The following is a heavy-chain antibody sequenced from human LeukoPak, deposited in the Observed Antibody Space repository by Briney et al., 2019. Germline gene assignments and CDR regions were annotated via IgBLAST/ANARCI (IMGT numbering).Heavy chain of an antibody. J-gene: IGHJ3*02. CDR2: ISGSSST. CDR3: VKAHSSSAYDAFDI. Sequence: GGSLRLSCAASGFTFSTSGFIFSSYAMSWVRQAPGKGLDWVSAISGSSSTYYADSVKGRFTISRDNSKNTLYLQMNSLRAEGTAVYYCVKAHSSSAYDAFDIWGQGTMVTVSS. V-gene: IGHV3-23*01. CDR1: GFTFSTSGFIFSSYA. D-gene: IGHD6-6*01.